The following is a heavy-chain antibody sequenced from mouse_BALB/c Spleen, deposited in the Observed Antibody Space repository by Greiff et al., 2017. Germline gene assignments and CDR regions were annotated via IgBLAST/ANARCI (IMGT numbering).Heavy chain of an antibody. V-gene: IGHV1-18*01. Sequence: VQLQQSGPELVKPGASVKIPCKASGYTFTDYNMDWVKQSHGKSLEWIGDINPNNGGTIYNQKFKGKATLTVDKSSSTAYMELRSLTSEDTAVYYCARGEGLRLYWYFDVWGAGTTVTVSS. J-gene: IGHJ1*01. D-gene: IGHD2-4*01. CDR3: ARGEGLRLYWYFDV. CDR2: INPNNGGT. CDR1: GYTFTDYN.